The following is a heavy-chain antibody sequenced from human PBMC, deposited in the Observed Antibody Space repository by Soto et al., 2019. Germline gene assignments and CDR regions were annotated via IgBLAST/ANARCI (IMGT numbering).Heavy chain of an antibody. Sequence: ASVNVSCKASGYTFTGAYIHWVRQAPGQGLEWMGCINPNSGGTEFAQKFQGRVTVTRDTSITTVYMEMNRLRSDDTGVYYCARDFTTRSYGVDVWGQGTAVTVSS. J-gene: IGHJ6*02. V-gene: IGHV1-2*02. D-gene: IGHD3-10*01. CDR2: INPNSGGT. CDR3: ARDFTTRSYGVDV. CDR1: GYTFTGAY.